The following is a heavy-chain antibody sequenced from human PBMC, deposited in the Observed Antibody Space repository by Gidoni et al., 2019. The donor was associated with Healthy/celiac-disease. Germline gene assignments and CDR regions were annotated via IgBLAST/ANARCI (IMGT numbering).Heavy chain of an antibody. CDR1: GFTFSNAW. CDR2: SKSKTDGGTT. D-gene: IGHD4-17*01. CDR3: TTDTRGD. J-gene: IGHJ4*02. Sequence: EVQLVESGGGLVKPGGSLRLSCAAYGFTFSNAWMSWVRQAPGQGLEWVGRSKSKTDGGTTDYAAPVKGRFTISRDDSKNTLYLQMNSLKTEDTSVYYCTTDTRGDWGQGTLVTVSS. V-gene: IGHV3-15*01.